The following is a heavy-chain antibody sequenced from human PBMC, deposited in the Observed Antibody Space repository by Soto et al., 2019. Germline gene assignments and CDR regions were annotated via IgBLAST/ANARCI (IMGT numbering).Heavy chain of an antibody. Sequence: PSETLSLTCAVSGVSIGSPNWWTWVRQAPGKGLEWIGEMWPSGGTTYNLSLRKRVTISVDNSKNHLSLTLTSVTAADTAVYYCARSATTNYYDFWSGLGTGNYYYYYMDVWGKGTRSPSP. CDR3: ARSATTNYYDFWSGLGTGNYYYYYMDV. V-gene: IGHV4-4*02. CDR2: MWPSGGT. D-gene: IGHD3-3*01. CDR1: GVSIGSPNW. J-gene: IGHJ6*03.